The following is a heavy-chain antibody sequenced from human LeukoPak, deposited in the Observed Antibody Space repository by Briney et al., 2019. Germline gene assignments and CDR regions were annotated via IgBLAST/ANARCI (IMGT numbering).Heavy chain of an antibody. CDR3: ASRGYGSGSYYGSDY. CDR1: GYIFSNYA. D-gene: IGHD3-10*01. V-gene: IGHV1-69*13. CDR2: IIPIFGTA. Sequence: ASVKVSCKASGYIFSNYAISWVRQAPGQGLEWMGGIIPIFGTANYAQKFQGRVTITADESTSTAYMELSSLRSEDTAVYYCASRGYGSGSYYGSDYWGQGTLVTVSS. J-gene: IGHJ4*02.